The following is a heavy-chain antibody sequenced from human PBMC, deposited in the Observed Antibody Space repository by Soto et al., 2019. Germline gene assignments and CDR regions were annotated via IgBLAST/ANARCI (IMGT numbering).Heavy chain of an antibody. D-gene: IGHD6-13*01. CDR1: GGSISASSYY. V-gene: IGHV4-39*07. Sequence: SETLSLTCTVSGGSISASSYYWGWIRQPPGKGLEWIGKTDHSGGTNYNPSLRGRVTLSLDTSKNQLSLILYSVTAADTGVYYCARYSAASGTYYFDYWGPGTLVTVSS. J-gene: IGHJ4*01. CDR2: TDHSGGT. CDR3: ARYSAASGTYYFDY.